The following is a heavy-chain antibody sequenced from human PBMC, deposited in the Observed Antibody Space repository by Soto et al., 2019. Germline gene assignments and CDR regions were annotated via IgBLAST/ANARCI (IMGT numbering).Heavy chain of an antibody. CDR3: ALGLTVARLYDCSDP. CDR2: INPSGGST. V-gene: IGHV1-46*01. Sequence: QVQLVQSGAEVKKPGASVKVSCKASGYTFTSYYMHWVRQAPGQGLEWMGIINPSGGSTSYAQKYQCRVTMTRAAATRTGYMEPSSLRSEDTTVYYCALGLTVARLYDCSDPWGKGTLVTLSS. D-gene: IGHD2-8*01. J-gene: IGHJ5*02. CDR1: GYTFTSYY.